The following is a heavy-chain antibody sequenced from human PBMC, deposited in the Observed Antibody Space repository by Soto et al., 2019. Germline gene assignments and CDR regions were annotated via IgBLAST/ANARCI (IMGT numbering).Heavy chain of an antibody. V-gene: IGHV4-59*08. CDR1: GGSTSSYY. Sequence: QVQLQESGPGLVKPSETLSLTCTVSGGSTSSYYWSWIRQPPGKGLEWIEYIYYSGTTNYNPSLKSRVTISIDTSKNQFSLKLSSVTAADTDVYYFARLLGGDVLTGQHYYFDNWGQGTLVTVSS. CDR3: ARLLGGDVLTGQHYYFDN. CDR2: IYYSGTT. D-gene: IGHD3-9*01. J-gene: IGHJ4*02.